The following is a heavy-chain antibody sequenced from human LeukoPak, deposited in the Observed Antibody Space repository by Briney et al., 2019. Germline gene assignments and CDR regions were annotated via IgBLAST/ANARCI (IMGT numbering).Heavy chain of an antibody. V-gene: IGHV1-8*02. CDR1: GYTFTGYY. D-gene: IGHD3-16*01. CDR3: ARGRGLTRGKAN. CDR2: INPNSGNT. J-gene: IGHJ4*02. Sequence: GASVKVSCKASGYTFTGYYMHWVRQAPGQGLEWMGWINPNSGNTGYAQKFQGRVTMTRNTSISTAYMELSSLRSEDTAVYYCARGRGLTRGKANWGQETLVTVSS.